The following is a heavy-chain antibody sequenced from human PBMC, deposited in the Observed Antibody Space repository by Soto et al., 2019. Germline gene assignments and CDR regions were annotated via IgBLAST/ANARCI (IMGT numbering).Heavy chain of an antibody. CDR3: ASSSSVAGTAGYYGMDV. J-gene: IGHJ6*02. CDR1: GYSFTSYW. CDR2: IYPGDSDT. Sequence: GESLKISCKGSGYSFTSYWIGWVRQMPGKGLEWMGIIYPGDSDTRYSPSFQGQVTISADKSISTAYLQWSSLKASDTAMYYCASSSSVAGTAGYYGMDVWGQGTTVTVSS. D-gene: IGHD6-19*01. V-gene: IGHV5-51*01.